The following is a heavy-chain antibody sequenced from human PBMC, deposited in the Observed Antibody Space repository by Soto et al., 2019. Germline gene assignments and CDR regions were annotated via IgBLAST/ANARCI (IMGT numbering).Heavy chain of an antibody. D-gene: IGHD3-16*02. J-gene: IGHJ4*02. CDR3: AKDISLGELSAPDH. CDR2: MSWNRGSI. CDR1: GFTFDDFA. Sequence: GGSLRLSCVASGFTFDDFAMHWVRQAPGKGLEWGSGMSWNRGSIVYADSVKGRFTISRDNAKNSLYLQMNSLRPEYTALYYCAKDISLGELSAPDHWGQGTLVTVS. V-gene: IGHV3-9*01.